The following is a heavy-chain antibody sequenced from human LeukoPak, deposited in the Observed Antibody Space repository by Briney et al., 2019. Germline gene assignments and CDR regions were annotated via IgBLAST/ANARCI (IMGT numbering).Heavy chain of an antibody. V-gene: IGHV3-21*01. J-gene: IGHJ4*02. CDR1: GFTFSGYS. D-gene: IGHD3-22*01. Sequence: GGSLRLSCTASGFTFSGYSMNWIRQAPGKGLEWVSSFGTRSTSVYHAGSVKGRFAISRDNAKSSLYLQMNSLRAEDTALYYCAREVSEGFDFWGQGTLVTVSS. CDR2: FGTRSTSV. CDR3: AREVSEGFDF.